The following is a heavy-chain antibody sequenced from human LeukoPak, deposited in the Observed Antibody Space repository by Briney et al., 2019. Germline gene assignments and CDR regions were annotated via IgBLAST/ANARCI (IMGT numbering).Heavy chain of an antibody. D-gene: IGHD1-7*01. CDR1: GFTFSSYW. Sequence: GGSLRLSCAASGFTFSSYWMSWVRQAPGKGLEWVANIKQDGSEKYYVDSVKGRFTISRDNAKNSLYLQMNSLRAEDTAVYYCARYNWNYNEDLDYWGQGTLVTVSS. V-gene: IGHV3-7*01. J-gene: IGHJ4*02. CDR2: IKQDGSEK. CDR3: ARYNWNYNEDLDY.